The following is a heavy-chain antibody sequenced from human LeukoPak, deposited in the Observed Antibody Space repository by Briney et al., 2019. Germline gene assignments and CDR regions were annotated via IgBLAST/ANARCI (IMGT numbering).Heavy chain of an antibody. Sequence: ASVKVSCKASGYIFTAYYMHWVRQAPGQGLEWMGWINANGGGINYAQKFQGRVTMTRDTSITTAYMEVSGLRSDDTAVYFCARGEIDGPDFDQWGQGTLVTVSS. D-gene: IGHD5-24*01. CDR1: GYIFTAYY. J-gene: IGHJ4*02. CDR3: ARGEIDGPDFDQ. V-gene: IGHV1-2*02. CDR2: INANGGGI.